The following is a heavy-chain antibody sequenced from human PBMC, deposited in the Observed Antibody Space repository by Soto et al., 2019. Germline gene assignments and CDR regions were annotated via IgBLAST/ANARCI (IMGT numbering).Heavy chain of an antibody. V-gene: IGHV4-34*01. J-gene: IGHJ4*02. CDR3: ASERGYSGYDPY. CDR1: GGSLSGYY. Sequence: SETLSLTCAVYGGSLSGYYWSWIRQPPGKGLEWIGEINHSGSTNYNPSLKSRVTISVDTSKNQFSLKLSSVTAEDTAVYYCASERGYSGYDPYWGQGTLVTVSS. D-gene: IGHD5-12*01. CDR2: INHSGST.